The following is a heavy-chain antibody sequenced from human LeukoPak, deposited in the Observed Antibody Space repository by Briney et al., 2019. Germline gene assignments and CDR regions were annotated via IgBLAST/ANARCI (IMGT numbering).Heavy chain of an antibody. CDR1: GGSISSHY. CDR3: ATTYYDILTGPFGGAFDI. J-gene: IGHJ3*02. Sequence: SETLSLTCTVSGGSISSHYWSWIRQPPGKGLEWIGYIYYSGSTNYNPSLKSRVTISVDTSKNQFSLKLSSVTAADTAVYYCATTYYDILTGPFGGAFDIWGQGTMVTVSS. V-gene: IGHV4-59*08. CDR2: IYYSGST. D-gene: IGHD3-9*01.